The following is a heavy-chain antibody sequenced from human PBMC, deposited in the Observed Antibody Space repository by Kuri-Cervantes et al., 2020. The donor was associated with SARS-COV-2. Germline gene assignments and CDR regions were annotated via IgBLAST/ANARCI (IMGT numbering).Heavy chain of an antibody. CDR1: GFTFDDYA. V-gene: IGHV3-74*01. Sequence: GESLKISCAASGFTFDDYAMHWVRQAPGKGLEWVSCINSDGTNITYADSVKGRFTISRDNAKNTLYMQINSLRAEDTTVYYCTRAVGMETTNWYFDLWGRGTLVTVSS. CDR2: INSDGTNI. J-gene: IGHJ2*01. CDR3: TRAVGMETTNWYFDL. D-gene: IGHD4-17*01.